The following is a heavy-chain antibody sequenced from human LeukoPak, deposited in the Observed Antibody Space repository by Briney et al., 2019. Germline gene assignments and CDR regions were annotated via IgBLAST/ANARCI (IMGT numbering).Heavy chain of an antibody. Sequence: GGSLRLSCAASGFTFSSYAMSWVRQAPGKGLEWVSGISGSGDNTYYAGSVKGRFTISRDNFKITLYLQMNSLRAEDTAVYYCAKERSTDRAWFGELFEWGQGNMVTVSS. CDR2: ISGSGDNT. CDR3: AKERSTDRAWFGELFE. CDR1: GFTFSSYA. D-gene: IGHD3-10*01. V-gene: IGHV3-23*01. J-gene: IGHJ4*02.